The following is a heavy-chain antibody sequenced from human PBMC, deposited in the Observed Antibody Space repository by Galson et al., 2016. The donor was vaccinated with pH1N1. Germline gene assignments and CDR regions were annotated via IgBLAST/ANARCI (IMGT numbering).Heavy chain of an antibody. D-gene: IGHD6-19*01. CDR2: IGSRNDKV. J-gene: IGHJ4*02. CDR1: GFTFDGRG. CDR3: ARDSGRETHFDY. V-gene: IGHV3-48*02. Sequence: SLRLSCAVTGFTFDGRGMGWVRQAPGKGLQWVSFIGSRNDKVYYADSVKGRFTISRDDVKNSVYLQMNSLRHEGTAVYYCARDSGRETHFDYWGRGTLVTVSS.